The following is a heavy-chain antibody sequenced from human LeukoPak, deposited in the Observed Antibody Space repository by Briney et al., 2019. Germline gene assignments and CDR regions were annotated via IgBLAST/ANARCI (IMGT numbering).Heavy chain of an antibody. CDR3: ASRAGRDGYNSHY. CDR1: GGSISSSNW. CDR2: IYHSGST. Sequence: SETLSLTCAVSGGSISSSNWWSWVRQPPGKGLEWIGEIYHSGSTNYNPSLKSRVTISVDTSKNQFSLKLSSVTAADTAVYYCASRAGRDGYNSHYWGQGTLVTVSS. J-gene: IGHJ4*02. D-gene: IGHD5-24*01. V-gene: IGHV4-4*02.